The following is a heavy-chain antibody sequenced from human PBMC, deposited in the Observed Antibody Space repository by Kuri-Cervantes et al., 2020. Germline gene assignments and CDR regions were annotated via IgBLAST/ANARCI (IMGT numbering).Heavy chain of an antibody. CDR3: ARISGVGNYVLDDY. J-gene: IGHJ4*02. D-gene: IGHD4-11*01. Sequence: GESLKISCAASGFTFDDYAMHWVRQAPGKGLEWVSLISRDGRSTHYADSVKGRFTISRDNSKNSLYLQMNSLRAEDTAVYYCARISGVGNYVLDDYWGQGTLVTVSS. CDR2: ISRDGRST. V-gene: IGHV3-43D*04. CDR1: GFTFDDYA.